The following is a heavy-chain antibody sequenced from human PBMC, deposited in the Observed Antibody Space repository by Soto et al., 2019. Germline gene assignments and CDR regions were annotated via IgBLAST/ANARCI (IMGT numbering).Heavy chain of an antibody. CDR2: IIPIFSKT. J-gene: IGHJ4*02. CDR1: GDTLSTYA. V-gene: IGHV1-69*05. CDR3: ARTYYNDSGRYDY. D-gene: IGHD3-22*01. Sequence: QAHLVQSGAALKKPGSSVRVSCKAAGDTLSTYAINWVRQAPGQGLQWMGGIIPIFSKTDYAQKFQGRVTTTXDXPTITAYMVLSSLRSEDTAVYYCARTYYNDSGRYDYWDQGTLVTVSS.